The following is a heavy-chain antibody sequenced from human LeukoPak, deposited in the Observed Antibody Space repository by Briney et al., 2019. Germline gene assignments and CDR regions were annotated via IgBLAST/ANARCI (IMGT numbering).Heavy chain of an antibody. CDR1: GGTFSSYA. J-gene: IGHJ4*02. CDR2: IIPILGIA. V-gene: IGHV1-69*04. D-gene: IGHD3-22*01. CDR3: ARDFTYYYDSSGYYYVH. Sequence: EASVKVSSKASGGTFSSYAISWVRQAPGQGLECMGRIIPILGIANYAQKFQGRVTNTADKSTSTAYMELSSLRSEDTAVYYCARDFTYYYDSSGYYYVHWGQGTLVSVSS.